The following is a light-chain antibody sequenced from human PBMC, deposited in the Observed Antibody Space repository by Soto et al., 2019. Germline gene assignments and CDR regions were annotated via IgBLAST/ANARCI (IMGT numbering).Light chain of an antibody. CDR2: DVT. J-gene: IGLJ2*01. CDR1: SSY. V-gene: IGLV2-14*01. Sequence: QSVLTQPASVSGSPGQSITISCTGTSSYVSWYQQHPGKAPKLMIYDVTNRPSGVSNRFSGSKSGNTASLTISGLQAEDEGYYYCTSDTTATIVVFGRGTQLTVL. CDR3: TSDTTATIVV.